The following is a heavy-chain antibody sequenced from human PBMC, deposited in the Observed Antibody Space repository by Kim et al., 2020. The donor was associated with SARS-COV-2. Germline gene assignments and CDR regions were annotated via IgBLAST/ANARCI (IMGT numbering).Heavy chain of an antibody. V-gene: IGHV4-31*03. D-gene: IGHD4-17*01. Sequence: SETLSLTCTVSGGSISSGGYYWSWIRQHPGKGLEWIGYIYYSGSTYYNPSLKSRVTISVDTSKNQFSLKLSSVTAADTAVYYCARDRYGDYNYAFDIWGQGTMVTVSS. CDR1: GGSISSGGYY. CDR3: ARDRYGDYNYAFDI. CDR2: IYYSGST. J-gene: IGHJ3*02.